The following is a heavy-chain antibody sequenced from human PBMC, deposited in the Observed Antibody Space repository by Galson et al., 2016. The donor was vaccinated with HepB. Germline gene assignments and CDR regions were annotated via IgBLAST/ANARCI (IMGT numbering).Heavy chain of an antibody. D-gene: IGHD1-26*01. V-gene: IGHV3-7*03. CDR3: ARECRGWCVVGGDTTYKHDLDG. CDR1: GFGFSEYS. CDR2: INQDGIEK. J-gene: IGHJ6*02. Sequence: SLRLPCAVSGFGFSEYSLTWVRHAPGKGLEWVSNINQDGIEKNSVDSLKGPFPISRDNAKNSMYLQMNNLRAEDTAVYYCARECRGWCVVGGDTTYKHDLDGWGQGTTVTVSS.